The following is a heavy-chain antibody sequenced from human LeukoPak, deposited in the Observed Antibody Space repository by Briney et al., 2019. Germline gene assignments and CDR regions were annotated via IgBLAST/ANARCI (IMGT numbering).Heavy chain of an antibody. CDR1: GGTFSSYA. V-gene: IGHV1-69*06. D-gene: IGHD2-2*01. CDR2: IIPIFGTA. Sequence: GSSVKVSCKASGGTFSSYAISWVRQAPGQGLEWMGGIIPIFGTANYAQKFQGRVTMTEDTSTDTAYMELSSLRSEDTAVYYCATVGYCSSTSCPRVHYFDYWGQGTLVTVSS. CDR3: ATVGYCSSTSCPRVHYFDY. J-gene: IGHJ4*02.